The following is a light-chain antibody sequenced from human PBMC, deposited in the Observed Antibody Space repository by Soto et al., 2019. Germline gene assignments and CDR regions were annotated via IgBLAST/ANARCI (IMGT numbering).Light chain of an antibody. CDR2: AGS. J-gene: IGKJ4*01. Sequence: DIQMTQSPSSLSASVGGRVAISCRASHYISTYLNWYQQRPGKAPKLLIYAGSSLQSGVPSRFSGSGSGTDFTVTISSLQPEDCATYYYHQTNSARLTFGGGTKVDIK. CDR1: HYISTY. CDR3: HQTNSARLT. V-gene: IGKV1-39*01.